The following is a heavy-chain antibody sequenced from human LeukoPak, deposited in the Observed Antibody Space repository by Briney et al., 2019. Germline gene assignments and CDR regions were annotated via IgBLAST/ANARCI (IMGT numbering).Heavy chain of an antibody. CDR2: IYPGDSDT. D-gene: IGHD2-2*01. V-gene: IGHV5-51*01. Sequence: GDSLKISCKGSGYSFTSYWIGWVRQMPGKRLEWMGIIYPGDSDTRYSPSFQGQVTISADKSISTAYLQCSSLKASDTAMYYCAGIPTQAAMVDYWGQGTLVIVSS. J-gene: IGHJ4*02. CDR3: AGIPTQAAMVDY. CDR1: GYSFTSYW.